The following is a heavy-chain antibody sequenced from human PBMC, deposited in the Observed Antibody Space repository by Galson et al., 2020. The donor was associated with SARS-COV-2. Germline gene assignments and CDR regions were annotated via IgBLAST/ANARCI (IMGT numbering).Heavy chain of an antibody. J-gene: IGHJ4*02. Sequence: GESLKISCAASGFTFSDAWMSWVRQAPGKGLEWVGRVKSEKDGGTTDYAAPVKGRFTVSRDDSKSTLYLQMNRLETEDTAVYYCNTGSEANLRNYNDVTGAVGADYWGQGTLVTVSS. CDR1: GFTFSDAW. D-gene: IGHD6-19*01. V-gene: IGHV3-15*01. CDR2: VKSEKDGGTT. CDR3: NTGSEANLRNYNDVTGAVGADY.